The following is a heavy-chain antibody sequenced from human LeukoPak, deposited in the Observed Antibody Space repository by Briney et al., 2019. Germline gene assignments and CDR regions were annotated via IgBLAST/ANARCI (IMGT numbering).Heavy chain of an antibody. V-gene: IGHV3-21*01. CDR2: ISSSSSYI. D-gene: IGHD2-15*01. CDR3: ARSPQAATRYNWFDP. CDR1: GFTFSSYS. J-gene: IGHJ5*02. Sequence: AGGSLRLSCAASGFTFSSYSMNWVRQAPGKGLEWVSSISSSSSYIYYADSVKGRFTISRDNAKNSLYLQMNSLRAEDTAVYYCARSPQAATRYNWFDPWGQGTLVTVS.